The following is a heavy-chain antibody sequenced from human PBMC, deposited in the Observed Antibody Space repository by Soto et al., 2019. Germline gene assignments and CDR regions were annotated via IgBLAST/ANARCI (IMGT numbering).Heavy chain of an antibody. J-gene: IGHJ4*02. D-gene: IGHD3-10*01. CDR2: ISYDGSNK. V-gene: IGHV3-30-3*01. CDR3: ARPTSWSNFDY. CDR1: GFTFSSYA. Sequence: GSLRLSCAASGFTFSSYAMHWVRQAPGKGLEWVAVISYDGSNKYYADSVKGRFTISRDNSKNTLYLQMNSLRAEDTAVYYCARPTSWSNFDYWGQGTLVTVSS.